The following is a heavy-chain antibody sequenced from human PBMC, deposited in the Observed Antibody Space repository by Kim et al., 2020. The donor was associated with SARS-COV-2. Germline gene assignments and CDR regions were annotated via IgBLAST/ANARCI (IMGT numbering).Heavy chain of an antibody. Sequence: ASVKVSCKASGYIFTILKIHWVRQAPGQGLEWMGWVNVNTGDTRYSQRFQDRVTITKETSATTAYMELNRLTSEDTAVYYCSRNEDIWGQGSLVIVSS. J-gene: IGHJ4*02. CDR3: SRNEDI. CDR2: VNVNTGDT. V-gene: IGHV1-3*01. CDR1: GYIFTILK.